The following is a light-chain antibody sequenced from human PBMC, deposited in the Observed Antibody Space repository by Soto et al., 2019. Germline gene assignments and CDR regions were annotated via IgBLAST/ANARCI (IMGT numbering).Light chain of an antibody. CDR1: QSFSSN. CDR2: GAS. Sequence: EIVMTQSPATLSVSPGEGATLSCRASQSFSSNLAWYQQKPGQAPRLLIYGASTRATCIPPRFSGSGSGTEFTLTISSLQSEDFAVYYCHQYNNWPETFGQGTKVEI. J-gene: IGKJ1*01. V-gene: IGKV3-15*01. CDR3: HQYNNWPET.